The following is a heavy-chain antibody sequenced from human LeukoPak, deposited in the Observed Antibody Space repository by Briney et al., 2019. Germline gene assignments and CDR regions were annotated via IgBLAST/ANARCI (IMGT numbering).Heavy chain of an antibody. CDR3: ARLAFGQLVVHYYYYYMDV. CDR2: IYYSGST. V-gene: IGHV4-59*12. Sequence: SETLSLTCTVSGGSISSDYWNWIRQPPGKGLEWIGYIYYSGSTSYNPSLKSRVTISVDTSKNQFSLKLSSVTAADTAVYYCARLAFGQLVVHYYYYYMDVWGKGTTVTVSS. J-gene: IGHJ6*03. D-gene: IGHD6-6*01. CDR1: GGSISSDY.